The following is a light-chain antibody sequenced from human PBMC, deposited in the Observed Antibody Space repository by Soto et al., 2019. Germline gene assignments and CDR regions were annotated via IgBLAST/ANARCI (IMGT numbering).Light chain of an antibody. CDR3: CSYTSGSTLYV. Sequence: QPASVSGSPGQSITISCTGTSSDVGGYNSVSWYQQHPGKAPKLMIFDVSSRPSGVSNRFSGSKSGNTASLTISGLQAEDEADYYCCSYTSGSTLYVFGTGTKLTVL. CDR1: SSDVGGYNS. J-gene: IGLJ1*01. V-gene: IGLV2-14*01. CDR2: DVS.